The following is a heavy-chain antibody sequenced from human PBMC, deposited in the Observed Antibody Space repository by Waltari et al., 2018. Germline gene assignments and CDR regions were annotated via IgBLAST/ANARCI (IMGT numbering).Heavy chain of an antibody. D-gene: IGHD3-22*01. CDR1: GGSFSGYY. CDR3: ARHRYYYDSSGHYFDY. J-gene: IGHJ4*02. CDR2: INHSGST. V-gene: IGHV4-34*01. Sequence: QVQLQQWGAGLLKPSETLSLTCAVYGGSFSGYYWSWIRQPPGKGLEWIGEINHSGSTNDNPSLKSRVTISVDTSKNQFSLKLSSVTAADTAVYYCARHRYYYDSSGHYFDYWGQGTLVTVSS.